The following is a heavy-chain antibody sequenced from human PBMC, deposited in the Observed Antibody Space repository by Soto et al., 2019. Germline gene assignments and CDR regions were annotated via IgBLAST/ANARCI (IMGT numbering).Heavy chain of an antibody. V-gene: IGHV4-31*03. CDR3: SAAGRSGYYPPNFDY. CDR2: IYYSGST. Sequence: QVQLQESGPGLVKPSQTLSLTCTVSGGSISSGGYYWSWIRQHPGKGLEWIGYIYYSGSTYYNPSLKGRVTISVDTSKNQFSLELSSVTAADTAVYYCSAAGRSGYYPPNFDYWGQGTLVTVSS. D-gene: IGHD3-22*01. J-gene: IGHJ4*02. CDR1: GGSISSGGYY.